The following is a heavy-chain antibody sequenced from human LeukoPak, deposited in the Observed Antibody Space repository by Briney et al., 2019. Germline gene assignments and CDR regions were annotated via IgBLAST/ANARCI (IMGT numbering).Heavy chain of an antibody. V-gene: IGHV3-23*01. CDR2: ISGSGGSK. CDR1: GFTFSSYS. CDR3: AKVAVAGYYYYYMGV. Sequence: GGSLRLSCTVSGFTFSSYSMTWVRQAPGKGLEWVSGISGSGGSKYYADSMKGRFTISRDNSRNTLSLQMNSLRAEDTAVYYCAKVAVAGYYYYYMGVWGKGTTVTVSS. D-gene: IGHD6-19*01. J-gene: IGHJ6*03.